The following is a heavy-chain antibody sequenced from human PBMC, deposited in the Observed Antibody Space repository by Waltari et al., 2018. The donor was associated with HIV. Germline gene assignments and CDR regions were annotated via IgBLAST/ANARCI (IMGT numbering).Heavy chain of an antibody. CDR2: IYYSGGA. J-gene: IGHJ6*02. V-gene: IGHV4-39*07. D-gene: IGHD3-3*01. CDR3: ARDQRGDYNFWSLPNYNYGMDI. Sequence: QVHLQESGPGLVKPAETLSLTCTVSGCSISSRSYYWGWLRQSPGKGLEWIGNIYYSGGANYNPSLQSRVAISVDTSKNQFFLDLYSVGAVDTAVYYCARDQRGDYNFWSLPNYNYGMDIWGQGTTVIVSS. CDR1: GCSISSRSYY.